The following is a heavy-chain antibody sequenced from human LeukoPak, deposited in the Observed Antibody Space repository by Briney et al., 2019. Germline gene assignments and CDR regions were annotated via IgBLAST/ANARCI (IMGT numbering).Heavy chain of an antibody. V-gene: IGHV4-34*01. CDR3: ARVGARYYDFWSGYTSDWFDP. CDR1: GGSFSGYY. Sequence: PSETLSLTCAVYGGSFSGYYWSWIRQPPGKGLEWIGEINHSGSTNYNPSLKSRVTILVDTSKNQFSLKLSSVTAADTAVYYCARVGARYYDFWSGYTSDWFDPWGQGTLVTVSS. J-gene: IGHJ5*02. D-gene: IGHD3-3*01. CDR2: INHSGST.